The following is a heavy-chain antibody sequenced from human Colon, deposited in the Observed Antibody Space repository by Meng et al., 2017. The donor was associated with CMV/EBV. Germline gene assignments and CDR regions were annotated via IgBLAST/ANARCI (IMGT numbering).Heavy chain of an antibody. CDR2: LYSGGSV. D-gene: IGHD3-3*01. CDR1: GFIVNSNF. V-gene: IGHV3-66*02. Sequence: GESLKISCAASGFIVNSNFMNWVRQAPGKGLEWVSVLYSGGSVFYADSVKGRFTISRDTSNNTLHLQMNSLRVEDTAVYYCARGGGAVGYYHYGMDVWGQGTKVTVSS. J-gene: IGHJ6*02. CDR3: ARGGGAVGYYHYGMDV.